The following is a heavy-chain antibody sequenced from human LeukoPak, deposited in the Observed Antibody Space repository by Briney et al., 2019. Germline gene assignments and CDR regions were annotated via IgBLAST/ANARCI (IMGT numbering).Heavy chain of an antibody. J-gene: IGHJ4*02. CDR3: ARGPSDDFWSGYEY. CDR1: GGSISSYY. Sequence: PSETLSLTCTVSGGSISSYYWSWIRQPPGKGLEWIGYIYYSGSTYYNPSLKSRVTISVDTSKNQFSLKLSSVTAADTAVYYCARGPSDDFWSGYEYWGQGTLVTVSS. D-gene: IGHD3-3*01. CDR2: IYYSGST. V-gene: IGHV4-59*12.